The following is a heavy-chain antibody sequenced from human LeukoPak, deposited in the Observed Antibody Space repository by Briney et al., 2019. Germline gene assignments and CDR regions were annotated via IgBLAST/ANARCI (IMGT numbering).Heavy chain of an antibody. CDR1: GGSISSGGYS. CDR3: ARHDMVRGVILESWFDP. D-gene: IGHD3-10*01. CDR2: IYHSGST. V-gene: IGHV4-30-2*01. J-gene: IGHJ5*02. Sequence: SETLSLTCAVSGGSISSGGYSWSWIRQPPGKGLEWIGYIYHSGSTYYNPSLKSRVTISVDRSKNQFSLKLSSVTAADTAVYYCARHDMVRGVILESWFDPWGQGTLVTVSS.